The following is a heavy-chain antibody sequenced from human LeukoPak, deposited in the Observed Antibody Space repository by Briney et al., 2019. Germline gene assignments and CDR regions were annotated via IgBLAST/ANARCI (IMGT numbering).Heavy chain of an antibody. J-gene: IGHJ4*02. CDR1: GYTFTSYD. CDR3: ASSPDYYGSGSLDY. V-gene: IGHV1-8*01. CDR2: MNPNSGNT. D-gene: IGHD3-10*01. Sequence: ASVKVSCKASGYTFTSYDINWVRQAPGQGLEWMGWMNPNSGNTGYAQKFQGRVTMTRNTSISTAYMELSSLRSEDTAVYYCASSPDYYGSGSLDYWGQGTLVTVSS.